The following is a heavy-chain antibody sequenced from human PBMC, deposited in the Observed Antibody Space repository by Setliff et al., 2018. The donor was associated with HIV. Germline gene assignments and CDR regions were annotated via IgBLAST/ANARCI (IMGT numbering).Heavy chain of an antibody. D-gene: IGHD3-16*01. CDR2: VSGYNGNA. CDR1: GYNFNSYG. CDR3: ARGALGGYFDY. Sequence: ASVKVSCKASGYNFNSYGLNWVRQAPGHGLEWMGRVSGYNGNANYAQKFQGRVTMAIDTSTTTAYMELRSLSSDDTAVYYCARGALGGYFDYWGPGTLVTVSS. J-gene: IGHJ4*02. V-gene: IGHV1-18*01.